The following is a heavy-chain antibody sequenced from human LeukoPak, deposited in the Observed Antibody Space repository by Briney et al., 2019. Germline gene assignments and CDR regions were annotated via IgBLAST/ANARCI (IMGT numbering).Heavy chain of an antibody. CDR1: GFTFSSSA. V-gene: IGHV3-23*01. CDR2: ISNNGGYT. Sequence: GGSLRLSCAASGFTFSSSAMSWVRQAPGKGLEWVSAISNNGGYTYYADSVQGRFTISRDNSKSTLCLQMNSLRAEDTAVYYCAKDMRSYGDYEVDYWGQGTLVTVSS. CDR3: AKDMRSYGDYEVDY. J-gene: IGHJ4*02. D-gene: IGHD4-17*01.